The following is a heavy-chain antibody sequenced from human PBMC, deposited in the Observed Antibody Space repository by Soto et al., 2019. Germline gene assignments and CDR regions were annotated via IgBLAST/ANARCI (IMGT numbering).Heavy chain of an antibody. J-gene: IGHJ4*02. Sequence: QVQLVESGGGVVQPGRSLRLSCAASGFTFSSYGMHWVRQAPGKGLEWVAVIWYDGSNKYYADSVKGRFTISRDNSKNTLYLQMNSLRAEDRAVYYCARTARYSPYDFDYWGQGTLVTVSS. D-gene: IGHD5-18*01. CDR2: IWYDGSNK. CDR1: GFTFSSYG. V-gene: IGHV3-33*01. CDR3: ARTARYSPYDFDY.